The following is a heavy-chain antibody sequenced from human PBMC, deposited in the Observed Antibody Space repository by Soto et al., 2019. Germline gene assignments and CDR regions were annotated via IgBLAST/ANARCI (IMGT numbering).Heavy chain of an antibody. CDR3: ARYRIAAAGTRWFDP. V-gene: IGHV4-59*01. D-gene: IGHD6-13*01. J-gene: IGHJ5*02. CDR2: IYYSGST. Sequence: KPSETLSLTCTVSGGSISSYYWSWIRQPPGKGLEWIGYIYYSGSTNYNPSLKSRVTISVDTSKNQFSLKLSSVTAADTAVYYCARYRIAAAGTRWFDPWGQGTLVTVSS. CDR1: GGSISSYY.